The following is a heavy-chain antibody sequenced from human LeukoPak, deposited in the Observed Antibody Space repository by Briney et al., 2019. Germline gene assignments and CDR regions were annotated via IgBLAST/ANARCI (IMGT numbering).Heavy chain of an antibody. D-gene: IGHD1-1*01. CDR3: ASRLERS. J-gene: IGHJ5*02. CDR1: GYTFASYD. CDR2: MNPNSGNT. Sequence: ASVTLSCKASGYTFASYDINWVRQATGQGLEWMGWMNPNSGNTGYAQKFQGRVTMTRNTSISTAYTELSSPRSEDTPVYYCASRLERSWGQGTLVTVSS. V-gene: IGHV1-8*01.